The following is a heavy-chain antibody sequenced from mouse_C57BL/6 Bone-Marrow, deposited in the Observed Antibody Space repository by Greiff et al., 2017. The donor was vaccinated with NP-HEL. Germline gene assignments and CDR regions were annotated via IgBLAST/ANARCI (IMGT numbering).Heavy chain of an antibody. Sequence: QVQLKESGAELARPGASVKLSCKASGYTFTSYGISWVKQRTGQGLEWIGEIYPRSGNTYYNEKFKGKATLTADKSSSTAYMELRSLTSEDSAVYFCARRRTTVVDFDYWGQGTTLTVSS. CDR2: IYPRSGNT. J-gene: IGHJ2*01. CDR1: GYTFTSYG. CDR3: ARRRTTVVDFDY. D-gene: IGHD1-1*01. V-gene: IGHV1-81*01.